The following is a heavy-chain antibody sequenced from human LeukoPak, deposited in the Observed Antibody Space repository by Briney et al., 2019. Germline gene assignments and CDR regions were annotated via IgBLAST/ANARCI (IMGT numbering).Heavy chain of an antibody. CDR1: GFTFSTFA. V-gene: IGHV3-30*04. CDR2: ISYDGSQK. J-gene: IGHJ4*02. D-gene: IGHD3-9*01. Sequence: GGSLKLSCAASGFTFSTFAMHWVRQAPGEGLEWVAFISYDGSQKYYADSVKGRFTIFRDNSKKTLYLEMSSLRLEDTAVYYCARDHYNHDVMTGHSIRYWGQGALVTVSS. CDR3: ARDHYNHDVMTGHSIRY.